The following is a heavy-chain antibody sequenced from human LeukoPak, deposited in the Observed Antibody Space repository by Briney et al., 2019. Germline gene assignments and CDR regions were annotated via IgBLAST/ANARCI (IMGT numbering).Heavy chain of an antibody. CDR2: IDPAGNT. D-gene: IGHD2-8*02. Sequence: GGSLRLSCVASGFIFSSYDMHWVRQAPGKGLEWISAIDPAGNTWYSDSVKGRFTISRENARSSLFLQMNSLRAADTAVYYCVREPSYTGTWWWPDVWGRGSLVTVSS. J-gene: IGHJ2*01. CDR1: GFIFSSYD. CDR3: VREPSYTGTWWWPDV. V-gene: IGHV3-13*01.